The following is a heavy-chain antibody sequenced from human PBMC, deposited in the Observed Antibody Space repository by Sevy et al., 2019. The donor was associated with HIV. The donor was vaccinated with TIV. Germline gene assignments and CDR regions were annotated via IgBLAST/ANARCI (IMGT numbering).Heavy chain of an antibody. CDR1: GGTFSSFP. V-gene: IGHV1-69*13. CDR3: AREGDASVGATTYYFDY. D-gene: IGHD1-26*01. J-gene: IGHJ4*02. CDR2: IIPIFGTA. Sequence: ASVMVSCKASGGTFSSFPISWVRQAPGQGLEWMGGIIPIFGTAKYAQKFQGRVTISADESTSTAYMELSSLRSEDTAVYYCAREGDASVGATTYYFDYWGQGTLVTVSS.